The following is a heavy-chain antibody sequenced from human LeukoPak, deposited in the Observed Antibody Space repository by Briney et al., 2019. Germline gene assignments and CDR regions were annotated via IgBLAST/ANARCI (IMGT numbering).Heavy chain of an antibody. CDR1: GGSISSGDYY. Sequence: SQTLSLTCTVSGGSISSGDYYWSWIRQPPGKGLEWIGYIYYSGSTYYNPSLKSRVTISVDTSKNQFSLKLSSVTAADTAVYYCAREGVHGDYGCLDPWGQGTLVTVSS. CDR2: IYYSGST. D-gene: IGHD4-17*01. J-gene: IGHJ5*02. V-gene: IGHV4-30-4*01. CDR3: AREGVHGDYGCLDP.